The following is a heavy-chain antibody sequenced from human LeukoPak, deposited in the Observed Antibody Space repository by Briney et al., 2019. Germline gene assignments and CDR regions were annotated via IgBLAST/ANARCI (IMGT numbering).Heavy chain of an antibody. V-gene: IGHV4-34*01. Sequence: PSETLSLTCAVYGGSFSGYYWSWIRQPPGKAVEWIGEINHSGSTNYNPSLKSRVTISVDTSKNQFSLKLSSVTAADTAVYYCAVIAAAGMAAYWYFDLWGRGTLVTVSS. CDR2: INHSGST. CDR3: AVIAAAGMAAYWYFDL. J-gene: IGHJ2*01. D-gene: IGHD6-13*01. CDR1: GGSFSGYY.